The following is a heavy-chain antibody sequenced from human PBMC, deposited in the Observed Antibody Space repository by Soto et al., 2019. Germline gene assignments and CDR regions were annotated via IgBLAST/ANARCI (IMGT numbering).Heavy chain of an antibody. CDR2: IKKDGGEK. V-gene: IGHV3-7*01. D-gene: IGHD2-2*01. Sequence: EVQLVESGGGLVQPGGSLRLSCAASGFTFSSYWMSWVRQAPGKGLEWVANIKKDGGEKYYVDSVKGRFTISRDNAKNSLYLQMNSLRAEDTAVYYCARVNYRLGIEVVPDAFDIWGQGTMVTVSS. CDR3: ARVNYRLGIEVVPDAFDI. CDR1: GFTFSSYW. J-gene: IGHJ3*02.